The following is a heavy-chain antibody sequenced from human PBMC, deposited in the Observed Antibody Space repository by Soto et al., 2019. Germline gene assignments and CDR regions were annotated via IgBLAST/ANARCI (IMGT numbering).Heavy chain of an antibody. CDR3: AGDQDKAGYSYGRRWFDP. J-gene: IGHJ5*02. CDR1: GYTFTSYY. CDR2: INPSGGST. V-gene: IGHV1-46*01. D-gene: IGHD5-18*01. Sequence: ASVKVSCKASGYTFTSYYMHWVRQAPGQGLEWMGIINPSGGSTSYAEKFQGRVTMTRDTSTSTVYMELSSLRSEDTAVYYCAGDQDKAGYSYGRRWFDPWGQGTLVTVSS.